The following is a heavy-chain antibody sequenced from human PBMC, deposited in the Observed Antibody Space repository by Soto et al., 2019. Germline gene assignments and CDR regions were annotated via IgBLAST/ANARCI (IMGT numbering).Heavy chain of an antibody. CDR1: GFTFSNAW. CDR3: TTGGSRDIVVVPAAKMFDY. D-gene: IGHD2-2*01. J-gene: IGHJ4*02. CDR2: IKSKTDGGTT. Sequence: GGSLRLSCAASGFTFSNAWMSWVRQAPGKGLEWVGRIKSKTDGGTTDYAAPVKGRFTISRDDSKNTLYLQMNSLKTEDTAVYYCTTGGSRDIVVVPAAKMFDYWGQGTLVTVSS. V-gene: IGHV3-15*01.